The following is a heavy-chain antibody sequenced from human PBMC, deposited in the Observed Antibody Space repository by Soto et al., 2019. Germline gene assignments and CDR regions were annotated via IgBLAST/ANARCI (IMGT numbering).Heavy chain of an antibody. Sequence: EEQLVESGGTLVQPGGSLRLSCAASGFSFSSSYMNWVRQAPGRGLEWVSYIGTTGTALYYADAVKGRFTISRDNAKNSLFLQMDSLRDEDTAVYYCAREEHRLGLWGRGTLVIVSS. J-gene: IGHJ2*01. CDR2: IGTTGTAL. CDR3: AREEHRLGL. V-gene: IGHV3-48*02. D-gene: IGHD1-1*01. CDR1: GFSFSSSY.